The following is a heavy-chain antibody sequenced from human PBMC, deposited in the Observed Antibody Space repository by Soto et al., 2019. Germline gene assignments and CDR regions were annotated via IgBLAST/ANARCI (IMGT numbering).Heavy chain of an antibody. CDR2: IYYSGST. CDR3: ASPPGNYYGWFDP. V-gene: IGHV4-39*01. J-gene: IGHJ5*02. CDR1: GGSISSRSYY. Sequence: QLQLQESGPGLVKPSETLSLICTVSGGSISSRSYYWGWIRQPPGKGLEWIGSIYYSGSTYYNPSLKSRVTISVDTYKNQFSLKLSSVTAADTAVYYCASPPGNYYGWFDPWGQGTLVTVSS. D-gene: IGHD1-26*01.